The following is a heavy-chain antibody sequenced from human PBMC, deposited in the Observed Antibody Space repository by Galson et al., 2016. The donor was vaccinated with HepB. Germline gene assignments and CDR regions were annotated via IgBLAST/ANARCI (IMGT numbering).Heavy chain of an antibody. CDR1: GFTFTSYE. CDR3: ARDDDILTGDSSHYYGMDV. Sequence: SLRLSCAASGFTFTSYEMNWVRQAPGKGLEWISYISNSGFTIYYADSVKGRFTISRDDAKNSLYLQMNNLRTEDTAVYYCARDDDILTGDSSHYYGMDVCGQVTTVTVSS. J-gene: IGHJ6*01. V-gene: IGHV3-48*03. D-gene: IGHD3-9*01. CDR2: ISNSGFTI.